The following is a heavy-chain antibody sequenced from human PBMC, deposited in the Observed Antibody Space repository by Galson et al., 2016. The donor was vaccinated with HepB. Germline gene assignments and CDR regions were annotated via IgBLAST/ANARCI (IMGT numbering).Heavy chain of an antibody. V-gene: IGHV3-74*01. CDR1: GFTFTAYG. D-gene: IGHD3-10*01. CDR3: ANALPPSGYYYFEN. CDR2: INSDGSRT. J-gene: IGHJ4*01. Sequence: SLKLSCAATGFTFTAYGMHWVRQAPGQGLAWVSRINSDGSRTIYADSVKGRLTISRDNSENTLHMQMNSLSAEDTAVYYCANALPPSGYYYFENWGHGTLVTVSS.